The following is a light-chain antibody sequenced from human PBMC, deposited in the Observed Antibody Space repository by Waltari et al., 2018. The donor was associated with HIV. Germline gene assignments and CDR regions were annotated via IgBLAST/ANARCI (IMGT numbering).Light chain of an antibody. J-gene: IGLJ3*02. CDR3: QSYDSSLSGSWV. V-gene: IGLV1-40*01. CDR1: TSNIGAGDD. Sequence: QSGLTQPPSVSGAPGQRVSSSCTGSTSNIGAGDDVHWYHQVPGTAPKLLIFGNTNRPSGVPDRISCSKSGTPASLAISGLRAEDEAYYYCQSYDSSLSGSWVFGGGTKLTVL. CDR2: GNT.